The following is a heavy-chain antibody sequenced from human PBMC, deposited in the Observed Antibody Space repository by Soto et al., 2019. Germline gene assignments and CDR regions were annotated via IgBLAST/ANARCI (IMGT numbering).Heavy chain of an antibody. CDR3: ATGRISRGLDV. J-gene: IGHJ6*02. D-gene: IGHD3-16*02. Sequence: SETLSHTCSVSGGTISSYYWSWIRQPPGKGLEWIGYIYSRGTTSYNPSLKSRATILVDTSKNQFSLRLTSVTATDTAVYYCATGRISRGLDVWGQGTTVTVSS. CDR2: IYSRGTT. V-gene: IGHV4-59*12. CDR1: GGTISSYY.